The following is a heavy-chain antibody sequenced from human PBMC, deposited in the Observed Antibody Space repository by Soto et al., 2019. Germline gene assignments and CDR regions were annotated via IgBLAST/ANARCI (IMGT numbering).Heavy chain of an antibody. CDR1: GGTFSSYA. CDR3: ASVNGYSGYDFRGPFDY. J-gene: IGHJ4*02. Sequence: SVKVSCKASGGTFSSYAISWVRQAPGQGLEWMGGIIPIFGTADYAQKFQGRVTITADESTSTAYMELSSLRSEDTAVYYCASVNGYSGYDFRGPFDYWGQGTLVTVSS. V-gene: IGHV1-69*13. CDR2: IIPIFGTA. D-gene: IGHD5-12*01.